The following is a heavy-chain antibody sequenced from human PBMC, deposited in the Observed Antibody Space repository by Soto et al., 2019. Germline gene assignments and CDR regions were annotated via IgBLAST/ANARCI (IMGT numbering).Heavy chain of an antibody. CDR3: SRDAPYSGCEGYQVDHYYGMDV. Sequence: GGSLRLSCAASGFTFSDYYMSWIRQAPGKGMEWLSYISSSSHYTSYADSVKGRLTISRDNVKDSLYLEMIRLRAEDTAVYYCSRDAPYSGCEGYQVDHYYGMDVWGQGTTVTVSS. J-gene: IGHJ6*02. CDR2: ISSSSHYT. V-gene: IGHV3-11*06. D-gene: IGHD5-12*01. CDR1: GFTFSDYY.